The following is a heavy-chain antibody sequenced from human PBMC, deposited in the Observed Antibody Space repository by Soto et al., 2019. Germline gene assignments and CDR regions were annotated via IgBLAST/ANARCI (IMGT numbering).Heavy chain of an antibody. CDR2: INHSGST. J-gene: IGHJ4*02. CDR3: ARNVYGSGTDY. D-gene: IGHD3-10*01. Sequence: SETLSLTCAVYGGSFSGYYLSWIRQPPGKGLEWIGEINHSGSTNYNPSLKSRVTISVDTSKNQFSLKLSSVTAADTAVYYCARNVYGSGTDYWGQGTLVTVSS. CDR1: GGSFSGYY. V-gene: IGHV4-34*01.